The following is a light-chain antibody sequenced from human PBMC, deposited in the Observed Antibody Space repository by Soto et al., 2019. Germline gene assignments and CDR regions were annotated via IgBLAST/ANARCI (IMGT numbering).Light chain of an antibody. CDR1: QSISRW. V-gene: IGKV1-5*01. CDR3: QQYNSYSIT. Sequence: GDRVTISCRASQSISRWLAWYXQKXGRXXKXXXYDVSSLKSGVPSRFSGSGSGTEFTLTISSLQPDDFATYYCQQYNSYSITFGQGTRLEI. CDR2: DVS. J-gene: IGKJ5*01.